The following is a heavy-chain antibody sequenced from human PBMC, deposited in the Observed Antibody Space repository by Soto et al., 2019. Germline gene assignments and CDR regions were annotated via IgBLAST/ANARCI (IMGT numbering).Heavy chain of an antibody. CDR3: ARGGDSGYDNYYYYGMDV. Sequence: SSVKLSCKDSCSSISSNALRCVRQAPGQGLEWMGGIIPIFGTANYAQKFQGRVTITADKSTSTAYMELSSLRSEDPAVYYCARGGDSGYDNYYYYGMDVWG. CDR1: CSSISSNA. CDR2: IIPIFGTA. J-gene: IGHJ6*02. V-gene: IGHV1-69*06. D-gene: IGHD5-12*01.